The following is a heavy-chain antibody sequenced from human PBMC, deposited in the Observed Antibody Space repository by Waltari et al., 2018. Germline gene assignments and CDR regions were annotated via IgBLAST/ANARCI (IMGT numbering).Heavy chain of an antibody. Sequence: EVQLVESGGGLVQPGGSLRLSCAASEFTFSDYYMHWVRQAPGKGLEWLGRTRDKGNSYITDYAASVKGRFTIARDNAKNSLYLQMNSLRAEDTAVYYCARYGDYWYFDLWGRGTLVTVSS. CDR1: EFTFSDYY. CDR2: TRDKGNSYIT. J-gene: IGHJ2*01. CDR3: ARYGDYWYFDL. V-gene: IGHV3-72*01. D-gene: IGHD4-17*01.